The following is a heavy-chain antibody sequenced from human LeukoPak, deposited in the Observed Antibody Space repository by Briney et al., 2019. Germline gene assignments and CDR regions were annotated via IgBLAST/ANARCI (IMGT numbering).Heavy chain of an antibody. CDR2: MNPNSGNT. V-gene: IGHV1-8*02. Sequence: ASVKVSCKASGYTFTSYAMNWVRQAPGQGLEWMGWMNPNSGNTGYAQRFQGRVTMTRNTSISTAYMELSSLRSEDTAVYYCARARSAFDIWGQGTMVTVSS. CDR1: GYTFTSYA. CDR3: ARARSAFDI. J-gene: IGHJ3*02.